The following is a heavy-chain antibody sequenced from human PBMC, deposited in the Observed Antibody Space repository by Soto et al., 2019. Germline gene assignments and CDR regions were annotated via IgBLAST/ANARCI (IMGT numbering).Heavy chain of an antibody. CDR2: IIPIFGTA. CDR3: ARGLGAATPPDYYYYYGMDV. J-gene: IGHJ6*02. Sequence: ASVKVDCKASGGTFSSYAMSGVRQAPGQGLEWMGGIIPIFGTANYAQKFQGRVTITADESTSTAYMELSSLRSEDTAVYYCARGLGAATPPDYYYYYGMDVWGQGTTVTVSS. CDR1: GGTFSSYA. D-gene: IGHD2-15*01. V-gene: IGHV1-69*13.